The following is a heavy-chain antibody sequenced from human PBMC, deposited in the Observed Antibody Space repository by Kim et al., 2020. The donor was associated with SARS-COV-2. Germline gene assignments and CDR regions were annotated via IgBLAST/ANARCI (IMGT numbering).Heavy chain of an antibody. Sequence: GGSLRLSCAASGFTFSSYGMHWVRQAPGKGLEWVAVISYDGSNKYYADSVKGRFTISRDNSKNTLYLQMNSLRAEDTAVYYCAKDLVGGASGFDYWGRGTRVTVSS. V-gene: IGHV3-30*18. J-gene: IGHJ4*02. CDR1: GFTFSSYG. D-gene: IGHD3-16*01. CDR2: ISYDGSNK. CDR3: AKDLVGGASGFDY.